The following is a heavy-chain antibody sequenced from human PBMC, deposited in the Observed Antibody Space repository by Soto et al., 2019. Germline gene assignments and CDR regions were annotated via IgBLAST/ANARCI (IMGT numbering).Heavy chain of an antibody. CDR2: ISGSGGSA. V-gene: IGHV3-23*01. D-gene: IGHD7-27*01. CDR3: AKRRTGEGAFDI. J-gene: IGHJ3*02. Sequence: GGSLRLSCAASGFTFSSYAMSWVRQAPGKGLEWVSAISGSGGSAYYADSVKGRFTISRDNSKNTLYLQMNSLRAEDTAVYYCAKRRTGEGAFDIWGQGTMVTVSS. CDR1: GFTFSSYA.